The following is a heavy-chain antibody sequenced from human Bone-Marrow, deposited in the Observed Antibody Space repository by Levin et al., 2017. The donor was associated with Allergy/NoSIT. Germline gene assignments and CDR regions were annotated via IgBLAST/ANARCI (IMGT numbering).Heavy chain of an antibody. J-gene: IGHJ4*02. CDR1: GFTFSGYS. CDR2: IGVSGRST. D-gene: IGHD1-26*01. CDR3: AQWRWERGQFDY. V-gene: IGHV3-23*01. Sequence: HPGGSLRLSCAASGFTFSGYSMSWVRQAPGKGLEWVSSIGVSGRSTYQADSGKGRFTISRDNSKNTLYLQMNNLRVEDTAVYYCAQWRWERGQFDYWGQGTLVTVSS.